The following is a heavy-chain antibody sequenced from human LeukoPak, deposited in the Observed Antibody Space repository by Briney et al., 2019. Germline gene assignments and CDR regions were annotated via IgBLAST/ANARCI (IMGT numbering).Heavy chain of an antibody. J-gene: IGHJ1*01. V-gene: IGHV5-51*01. CDR2: IYPDDSDT. Sequence: GESLKISCQASGYRFPSHWIGWVRQMPGKGLEWMGIIYPDDSDTRYSPSFQGQVTISADKSISTAYLQWSSLKASDTAMYYCARCPDYGDYGAYFQHWGQGTLVTVSS. CDR3: ARCPDYGDYGAYFQH. D-gene: IGHD4-17*01. CDR1: GYRFPSHW.